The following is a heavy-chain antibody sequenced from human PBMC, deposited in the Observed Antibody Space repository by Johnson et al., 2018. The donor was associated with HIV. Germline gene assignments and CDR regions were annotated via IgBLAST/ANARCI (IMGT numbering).Heavy chain of an antibody. CDR1: GFTFDDYG. CDR3: ARPPGIRGSSAAFDN. D-gene: IGHD2-2*01. J-gene: IGHJ3*02. V-gene: IGHV3-23*04. Sequence: VQLVESGGGLVQPGGSLRLSCAASGFTFDDYGMSWVRQAPGKGLEWVSGISGSGGSTYYADSVKGRFTISRDNSKNTLYLQMHSLRAEDTAVHYCARPPGIRGSSAAFDNWGQGTMVTVSS. CDR2: ISGSGGST.